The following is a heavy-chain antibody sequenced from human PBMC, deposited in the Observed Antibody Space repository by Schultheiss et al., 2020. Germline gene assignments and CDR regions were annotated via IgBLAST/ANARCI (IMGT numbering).Heavy chain of an antibody. D-gene: IGHD2-15*01. V-gene: IGHV3-30*14. CDR2: ISYDGSNK. CDR1: GFTFSDFW. CDR3: ARDECSGDSCN. J-gene: IGHJ4*02. Sequence: GGSLRLSCVASGFTFSDFWMSWVRLAPGKGLEWVAVISYDGSNKYYADSVKGRFTISRDNSKNTLHLQMDSLRAEDTAVYYCARDECSGDSCNWGQGTLVTVSS.